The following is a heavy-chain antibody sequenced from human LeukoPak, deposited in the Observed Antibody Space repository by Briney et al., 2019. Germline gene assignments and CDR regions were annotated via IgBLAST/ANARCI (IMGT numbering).Heavy chain of an antibody. J-gene: IGHJ5*02. D-gene: IGHD3-10*01. Sequence: GGSLRLSCAVFGFTFSEHYMDWVRQAPGKGLEWVGRTRSKVNSYTTEYAASVKGRFTISRDDSKNSLHLQMNSLKTEDTAVYYCVREFLRFGGGSWFDPWGQGTLVIVSS. CDR2: TRSKVNSYTT. V-gene: IGHV3-72*01. CDR1: GFTFSEHY. CDR3: VREFLRFGGGSWFDP.